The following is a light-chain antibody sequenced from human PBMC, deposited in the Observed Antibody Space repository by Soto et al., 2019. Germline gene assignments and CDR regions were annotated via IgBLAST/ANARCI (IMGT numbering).Light chain of an antibody. CDR1: QDISNY. Sequence: DIQMTQSPSSLSASVGDRVTITRQASQDISNYLNWYQQKPGKAPKILIYAASNLETGVPSRFRGSGSGTDFTFTISSLQPEDFATYYCQQYDGLSAFTFGPGTKVQIK. V-gene: IGKV1-33*01. J-gene: IGKJ3*01. CDR2: AAS. CDR3: QQYDGLSAFT.